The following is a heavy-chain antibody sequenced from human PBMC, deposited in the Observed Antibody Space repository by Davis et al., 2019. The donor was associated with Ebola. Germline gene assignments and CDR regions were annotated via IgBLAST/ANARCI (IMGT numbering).Heavy chain of an antibody. CDR2: IYYSGST. CDR1: GGSISSYY. J-gene: IGHJ3*02. D-gene: IGHD3-22*01. V-gene: IGHV4-59*01. CDR3: ARAEYYYDSSGYHDAFDI. Sequence: PSETLSLTCTVSGGSISSYYWSWIRQPPGKGLEWIGYIYYSGSTNYNPSLKSRVTISVDTSKNQFSLKLSSVTAADTAVYYCARAEYYYDSSGYHDAFDIWGQGTMVTVSS.